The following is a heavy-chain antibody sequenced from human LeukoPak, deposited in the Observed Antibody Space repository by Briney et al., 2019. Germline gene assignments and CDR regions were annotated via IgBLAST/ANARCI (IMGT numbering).Heavy chain of an antibody. CDR2: IYYSGST. Sequence: SETLFLTCTVSGGSISSYYWSWIRQPPGKGLEWIGYIYYSGSTNYNPSLKSRVTISVDTSKNQFSLKLSSVTAADTAVYYCARYYDSGWWFDPWGQGTLVTVSS. J-gene: IGHJ5*02. V-gene: IGHV4-59*01. CDR1: GGSISSYY. CDR3: ARYYDSGWWFDP. D-gene: IGHD3-22*01.